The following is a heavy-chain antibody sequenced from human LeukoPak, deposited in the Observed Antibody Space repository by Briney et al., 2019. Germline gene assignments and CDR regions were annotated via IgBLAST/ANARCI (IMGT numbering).Heavy chain of an antibody. V-gene: IGHV1-8*01. Sequence: ASVKVSCKASGYTFTSYDINWVRQATGQGLEWMGWMNPNSGNTGYAQKFQGRVTMTRNTSISTAYMELSSLRSEDTAVYYCARGRTYYYDSSGYYYGFDPWGQGTLVTVSS. CDR2: MNPNSGNT. CDR1: GYTFTSYD. CDR3: ARGRTYYYDSSGYYYGFDP. D-gene: IGHD3-22*01. J-gene: IGHJ5*02.